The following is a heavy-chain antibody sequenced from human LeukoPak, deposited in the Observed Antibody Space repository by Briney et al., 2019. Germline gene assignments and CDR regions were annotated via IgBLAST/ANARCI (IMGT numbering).Heavy chain of an antibody. D-gene: IGHD4-17*01. J-gene: IGHJ4*02. V-gene: IGHV3-21*01. Sequence: GGSLRLSCAPSGFTFSSYSMNWVRQAPGKGLELVSSISSSSSYIYYADSVKGRFTLSRDNAKNSLYLQNNSLRAEDTAVYYCAREDYAADYWGQGTLVSVSS. CDR2: ISSSSSYI. CDR3: AREDYAADY. CDR1: GFTFSSYS.